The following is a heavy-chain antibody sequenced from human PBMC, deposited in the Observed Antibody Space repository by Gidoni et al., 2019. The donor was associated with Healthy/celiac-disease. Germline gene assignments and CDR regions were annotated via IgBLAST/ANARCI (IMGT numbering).Heavy chain of an antibody. D-gene: IGHD6-6*01. CDR3: ARTSSRIAARPDYGMDV. CDR1: GGSIRSSSYY. CDR2: IYYSGST. Sequence: QLQLQESGPGLVKPSETLSLTCTVSGGSIRSSSYYWGWIRQPPGKGLEWIGSIYYSGSTYYNPSLKSRVTISVDTSKNQFSLKLSSVTAADTAVYYCARTSSRIAARPDYGMDVWGQGTTVTVSS. V-gene: IGHV4-39*01. J-gene: IGHJ6*02.